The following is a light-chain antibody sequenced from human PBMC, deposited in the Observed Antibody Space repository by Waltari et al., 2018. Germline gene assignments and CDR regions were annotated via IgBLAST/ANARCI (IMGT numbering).Light chain of an antibody. CDR3: EQYSDPPPWT. CDR1: QSVSDN. V-gene: IGKV3-15*01. CDR2: GAT. J-gene: IGKJ1*01. Sequence: EKVLTQSPATLSVSPGETATLSCRASQSVSDNGAWYQQQPPHPPRLLLYGATSRAPGVPGRFRGTSAGTQFTLTISRLQSEDFAVYFCEQYSDPPPWTFGQGTKVELK.